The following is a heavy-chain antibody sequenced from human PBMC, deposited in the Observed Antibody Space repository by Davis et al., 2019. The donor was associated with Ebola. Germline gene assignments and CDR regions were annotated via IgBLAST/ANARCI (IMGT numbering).Heavy chain of an antibody. CDR3: AKDRLRLWFGELLNFDY. CDR1: GFTFSSYA. CDR2: ISYDGSNK. Sequence: PAGSLRLSCAASGFTFSSYAMHWVRQAPGKGLGWVAVISYDGSNKYYADSVKGRFTISRDNSKNTLYLQMNSLRAEDTAVYYCAKDRLRLWFGELLNFDYWGQGTLVTVSS. D-gene: IGHD3-10*01. V-gene: IGHV3-30-3*01. J-gene: IGHJ4*02.